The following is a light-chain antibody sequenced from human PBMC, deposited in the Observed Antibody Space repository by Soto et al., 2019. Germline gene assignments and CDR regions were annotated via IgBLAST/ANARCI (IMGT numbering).Light chain of an antibody. V-gene: IGKV1-39*01. CDR1: QSIRSY. J-gene: IGKJ1*01. Sequence: DIQMTQSPSSLSASVGDRVTITCRASQSIRSYLNWYQQKPGKAPKLLIYAASSLQSGVPSRFSGSGSGTDFTLTISSLQPEDFANYHCQQSYSIPWTFGQGTKVEIK. CDR2: AAS. CDR3: QQSYSIPWT.